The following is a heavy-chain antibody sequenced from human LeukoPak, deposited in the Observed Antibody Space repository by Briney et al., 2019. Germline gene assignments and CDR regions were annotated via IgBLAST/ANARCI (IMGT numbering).Heavy chain of an antibody. CDR2: ISGSGGST. D-gene: IGHD3-3*01. Sequence: PGGSLRLSCAASGFTFSSYAMSWVRQAPGKGLEWVSAISGSGGSTYYADPVKGRFTISRDNSKNTLYLQMNSLRAEDTAVYYCAKQGLNPSSIFGVVKGMDVWGQGTTVTVSS. CDR3: AKQGLNPSSIFGVVKGMDV. V-gene: IGHV3-23*01. CDR1: GFTFSSYA. J-gene: IGHJ6*02.